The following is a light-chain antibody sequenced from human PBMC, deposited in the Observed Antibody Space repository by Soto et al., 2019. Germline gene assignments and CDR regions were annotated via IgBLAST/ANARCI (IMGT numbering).Light chain of an antibody. Sequence: EIVLTQSPGTLSLSPGERATLSCRASQSVSSSYLAWHQQKPGQAPRLLIYGASSRATGIPDRFSGSGSGTDFTLTSSRLEPEDFAVYYCQQYGSSFTFGPGTKVD. CDR2: GAS. V-gene: IGKV3-20*01. CDR1: QSVSSSY. CDR3: QQYGSSFT. J-gene: IGKJ3*01.